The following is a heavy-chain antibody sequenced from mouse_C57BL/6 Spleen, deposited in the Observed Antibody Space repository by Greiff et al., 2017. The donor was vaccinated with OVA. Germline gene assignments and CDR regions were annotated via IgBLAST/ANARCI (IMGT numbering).Heavy chain of an antibody. CDR3: TRPPGDYEPLAY. Sequence: DVMLVESGGGLVQPGGSMKLSCAASGFTFSDAWMDWVRQSPEKGLEWVAEIRNKANNHATYYAESVKGRFTISRDDSKSSVYLQMNSLRPEDTGIYYCTRPPGDYEPLAYWGQGTLVTVSA. CDR2: IRNKANNHAT. J-gene: IGHJ3*01. CDR1: GFTFSDAW. V-gene: IGHV6-6*01. D-gene: IGHD2-4*01.